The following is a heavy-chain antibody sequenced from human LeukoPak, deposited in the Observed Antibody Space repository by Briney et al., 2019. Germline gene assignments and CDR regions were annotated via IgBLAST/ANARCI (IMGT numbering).Heavy chain of an antibody. Sequence: NPGGSLRPSCAASGFSFSSYSMNWVRQAPGKGLEWVSSVSSSSGYIYYADSVKGRFTISRDNSKKTLYLQMNSMRVEDTAVYYCAKGQVLYYMDVWGKGTTVTVSS. J-gene: IGHJ6*03. CDR1: GFSFSSYS. CDR3: AKGQVLYYMDV. CDR2: VSSSSGYI. V-gene: IGHV3-21*04.